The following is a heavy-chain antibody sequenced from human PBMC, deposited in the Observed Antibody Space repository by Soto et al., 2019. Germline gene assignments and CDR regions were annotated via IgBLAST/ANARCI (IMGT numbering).Heavy chain of an antibody. Sequence: QVQLVESGGGVVQPGRSLRLSCEVSGFTFSSYSMHWVRQPPGKGLEWVAVISHDGSKKYYAESVKGRFTLSRDDSNNTLFLQLNSLRGEDTAVYYCARDYWGGVQRSDASDVWGQGTKVIVSS. D-gene: IGHD1-1*01. J-gene: IGHJ3*01. V-gene: IGHV3-30-3*01. CDR1: GFTFSSYS. CDR2: ISHDGSKK. CDR3: ARDYWGGVQRSDASDV.